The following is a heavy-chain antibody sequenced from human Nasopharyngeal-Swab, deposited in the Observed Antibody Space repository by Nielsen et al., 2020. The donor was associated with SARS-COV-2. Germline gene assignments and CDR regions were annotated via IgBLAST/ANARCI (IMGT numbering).Heavy chain of an antibody. CDR3: VKHQGSSSDQ. CDR1: GVIFSKYW. V-gene: IGHV3-74*01. Sequence: GESLKISCVASGVIFSKYWMHWVRQAPGKGLGWVSRVNQDGSRTDYADSVRGRFTISRDNAKNTLYLQMNSLRVEDTALYYCVKHQGSSSDQWGQGTLVTVSS. CDR2: VNQDGSRT. J-gene: IGHJ4*02.